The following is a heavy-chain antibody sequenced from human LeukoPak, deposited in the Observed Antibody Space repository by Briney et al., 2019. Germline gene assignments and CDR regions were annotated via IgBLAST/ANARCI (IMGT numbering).Heavy chain of an antibody. D-gene: IGHD3-10*01. J-gene: IGHJ3*02. Sequence: GRSLRLSCATSGFTFSRYTIHWVRQAPGKGLEWVAVISSDGSNKYYSDSVKGRFTISRDNSKNTLFLQMNSLRTEDTAVYYCAGPYYYGSGYAFDIWGQGTMVTVSS. CDR1: GFTFSRYT. CDR2: ISSDGSNK. V-gene: IGHV3-30*04. CDR3: AGPYYYGSGYAFDI.